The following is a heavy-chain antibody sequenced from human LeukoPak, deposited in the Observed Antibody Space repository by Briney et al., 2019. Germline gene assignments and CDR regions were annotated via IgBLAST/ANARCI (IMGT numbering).Heavy chain of an antibody. CDR1: GFTFSTYA. V-gene: IGHV3-30-3*01. CDR2: ISYDGSNQ. J-gene: IGHJ4*02. CDR3: ASASYYDILTGYYTSAHSDY. D-gene: IGHD3-9*01. Sequence: GGSLRLSCAASGFTFSTYAMHWVRQAPGKGLEWVAVISYDGSNQYYADSVKGRFTISRDNAKNSLYLQMNSLRAEDTAVYYCASASYYDILTGYYTSAHSDYWGQGTLVTVSS.